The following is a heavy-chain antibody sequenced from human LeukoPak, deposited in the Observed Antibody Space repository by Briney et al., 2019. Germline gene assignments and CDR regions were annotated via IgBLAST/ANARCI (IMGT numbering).Heavy chain of an antibody. J-gene: IGHJ4*02. CDR3: ASSGSSGWYPGAIDY. CDR2: IYYSGST. Sequence: SETLSLTCTVSGGSISSGGYYWSWIRQPPGKGLEWIGYIYYSGSTNYNPSLKSRVTISVDTSKNQFSLKLSSVTAADTAVYYCASSGSSGWYPGAIDYWGQGTLVTVSS. D-gene: IGHD6-19*01. CDR1: GGSISSGGYY. V-gene: IGHV4-61*08.